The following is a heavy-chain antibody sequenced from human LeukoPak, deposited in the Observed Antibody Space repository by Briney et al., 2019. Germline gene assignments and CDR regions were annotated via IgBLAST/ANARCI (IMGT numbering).Heavy chain of an antibody. CDR1: GYTFTGYY. J-gene: IGHJ5*02. CDR3: ARDYVTMVRGANWFDP. D-gene: IGHD3-10*01. Sequence: ASVKVSCKASGYTFTGYYMHCVRQAPGQGLEWMGRINPNSGGTNYAQKFQGRVTMTRDTSISTAYMELSRLRSDDTAVYYCARDYVTMVRGANWFDPRGQGTLVTVSS. V-gene: IGHV1-2*06. CDR2: INPNSGGT.